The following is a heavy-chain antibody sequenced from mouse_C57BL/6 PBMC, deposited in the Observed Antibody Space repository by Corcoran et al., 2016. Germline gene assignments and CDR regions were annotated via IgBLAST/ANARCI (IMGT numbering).Heavy chain of an antibody. CDR1: GYTFTTYG. V-gene: IGHV9-3*01. CDR3: ARAVVAKVFDY. J-gene: IGHJ2*01. CDR2: INTYSGVP. D-gene: IGHD1-1*01. Sequence: QIQLVQSGPELKKPGETVKISCKASGYTFTTYGMSWVKQAPGKGLKWMGWINTYSGVPTYADDFKGRFAFSLETSASTAYLQINNLKNEDTATYFCARAVVAKVFDYWGQGTTLTVSS.